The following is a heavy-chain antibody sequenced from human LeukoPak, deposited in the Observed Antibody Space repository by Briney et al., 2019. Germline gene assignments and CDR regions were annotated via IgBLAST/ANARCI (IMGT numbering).Heavy chain of an antibody. CDR1: GFTFSSYG. D-gene: IGHD6-19*01. J-gene: IGHJ4*02. V-gene: IGHV3-48*01. CDR3: AREHTPYGSGCTAAY. CDR2: ISPSSSTI. Sequence: PGGSLRLSCAASGFTFSSYGMNWVRQAPGKRLEWVSYISPSSSTIYYADSGKGRFTVSRDNAKNSLYLQLNSLRAEDTAVSYCAREHTPYGSGCTAAYWGQGTLVTVSS.